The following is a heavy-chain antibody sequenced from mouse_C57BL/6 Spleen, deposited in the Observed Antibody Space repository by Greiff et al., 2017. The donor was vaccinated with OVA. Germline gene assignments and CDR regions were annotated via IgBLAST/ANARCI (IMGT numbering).Heavy chain of an antibody. J-gene: IGHJ3*01. CDR1: GYSFTSYY. CDR3: AREGSRAWFAY. D-gene: IGHD3-1*01. V-gene: IGHV1-66*01. Sequence: QVQLQQSGPELVKPGASVKISCKASGYSFTSYYIHWVKQRPGQGLEWIGWIYPGSGNTKYNEKFKGKATLTADTSSSTAYMQLSSLTSEDSAVYYCAREGSRAWFAYWGQGTLVTVSA. CDR2: IYPGSGNT.